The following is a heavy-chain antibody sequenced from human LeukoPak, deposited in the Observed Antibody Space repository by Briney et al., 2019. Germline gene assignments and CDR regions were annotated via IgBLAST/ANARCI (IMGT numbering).Heavy chain of an antibody. D-gene: IGHD5-18*01. V-gene: IGHV1-24*01. Sequence: GASVKVSCKASGYTLTELSMHWVRQAPGKGLEWMGGFDPEDGETIYAQKFQGRVTMTEDTSTDTAYMELSSLRSEDTAVYYCATLSEQLWSNFDYWGQGTLVTVSS. CDR3: ATLSEQLWSNFDY. CDR2: FDPEDGET. J-gene: IGHJ4*02. CDR1: GYTLTELS.